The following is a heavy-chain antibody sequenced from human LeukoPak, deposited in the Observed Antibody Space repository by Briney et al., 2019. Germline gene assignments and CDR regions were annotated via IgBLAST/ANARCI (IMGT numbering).Heavy chain of an antibody. Sequence: GESLKISCKGSGYGFTTYWIAWVRQMPGKGLEWMGIIYPGGSDTRYSPSFQGQFTISADKSISTAYLQWSSLKASDTAMYYCAGAGAGTAVDSWGQGALLTVSS. V-gene: IGHV5-51*01. CDR2: IYPGGSDT. CDR1: GYGFTTYW. CDR3: AGAGAGTAVDS. J-gene: IGHJ4*02. D-gene: IGHD6-13*01.